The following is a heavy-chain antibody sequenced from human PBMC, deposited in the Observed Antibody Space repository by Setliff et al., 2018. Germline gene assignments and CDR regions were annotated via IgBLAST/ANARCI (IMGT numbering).Heavy chain of an antibody. CDR2: VSVSGDNT. Sequence: GGSLRLSCVASGITFTSSAMSWVRQAPGKGLEWVSTVSVSGDNTYYTDSVKGRFTTSRDNSKNTVSLQMSSLRAEDTAIYFCAGQGPIFGTGLIPGFDQWGQGTMVTVSS. CDR3: AGQGPIFGTGLIPGFDQ. V-gene: IGHV3-23*01. D-gene: IGHD3-3*01. J-gene: IGHJ4*02. CDR1: GITFTSSA.